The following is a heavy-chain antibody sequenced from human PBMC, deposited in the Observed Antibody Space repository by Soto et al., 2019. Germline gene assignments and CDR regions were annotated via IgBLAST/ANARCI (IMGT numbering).Heavy chain of an antibody. CDR2: IYYSGST. Sequence: QVQLQESGPGLVKPSQTLSLTCTVSGGSISSGDYYWSWIRQPPGKGLELIGYIYYSGSTYYKPSLKSRVTISVDTSKHQFSLKLSSVTAADTAVYYCARVMSGTTFDYWGQGTLVTVSS. D-gene: IGHD1-1*01. CDR1: GGSISSGDYY. V-gene: IGHV4-30-4*01. CDR3: ARVMSGTTFDY. J-gene: IGHJ4*02.